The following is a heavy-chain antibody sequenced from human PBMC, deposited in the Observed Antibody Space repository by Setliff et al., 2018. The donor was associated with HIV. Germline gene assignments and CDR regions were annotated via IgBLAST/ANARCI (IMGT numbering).Heavy chain of an antibody. CDR1: GLAFNRYW. CDR2: ISTSSSYI. D-gene: IGHD3-10*01. J-gene: IGHJ1*01. Sequence: GGSLRLSCVASGLAFNRYWMSWVRQVPGKGLEWVSSISTSSSYIYYADSVKGRFTISRDNAKNSLYLQMNSLRAEDTAVYYCARGPPGEPRLFQHWGQGTLVTVSS. V-gene: IGHV3-21*01. CDR3: ARGPPGEPRLFQH.